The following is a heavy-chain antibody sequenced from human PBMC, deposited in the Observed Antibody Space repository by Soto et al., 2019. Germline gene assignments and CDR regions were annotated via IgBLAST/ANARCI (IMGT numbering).Heavy chain of an antibody. CDR1: GDSISTTNHY. Sequence: SETLSLTCTVSGDSISTTNHYWNWIRQPPGKGLEWIGFISYSGTTYYNPSIKSRVTISVDTSRNQFSLKLTSVTAADTAVYYCAREEAVRIEGWFDPGGQGALVTVSS. CDR3: AREEAVRIEGWFDP. D-gene: IGHD2-15*01. J-gene: IGHJ5*02. V-gene: IGHV4-30-4*08. CDR2: ISYSGTT.